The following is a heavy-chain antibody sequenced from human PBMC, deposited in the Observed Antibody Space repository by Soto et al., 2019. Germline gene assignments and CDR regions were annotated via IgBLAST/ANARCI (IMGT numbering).Heavy chain of an antibody. D-gene: IGHD5-18*01. V-gene: IGHV3-30-3*01. J-gene: IGHJ5*02. CDR1: GFTFSSYA. Sequence: GGSLRLSCAASGFTFSSYAMHWVRQAPGKGLEWVAVISYDGSNKYYADSVKGRFTISRDNSKNTLYLQMNSLRSEDTAVYYCARGWLWEGWFDPWGQGTLVTVSS. CDR2: ISYDGSNK. CDR3: ARGWLWEGWFDP.